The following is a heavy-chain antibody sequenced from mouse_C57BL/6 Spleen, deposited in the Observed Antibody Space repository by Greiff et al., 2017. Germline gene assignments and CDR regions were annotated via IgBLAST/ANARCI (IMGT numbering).Heavy chain of an antibody. CDR1: GYTFTDYN. CDR2: INPNNGGT. Sequence: VQLQQPGPELVKPGASVKIPCKASGYTFTDYNMDWVKQSHGKSLEWIGDINPNNGGTIYNQQFKGKATLSVDQSSSTAYKVRRRLTSEDTAVYYCARRDGSYYYAMGYWGQGTSVTVAS. CDR3: ARRDGSYYYAMGY. V-gene: IGHV1-18*01. D-gene: IGHD2-3*01. J-gene: IGHJ4*01.